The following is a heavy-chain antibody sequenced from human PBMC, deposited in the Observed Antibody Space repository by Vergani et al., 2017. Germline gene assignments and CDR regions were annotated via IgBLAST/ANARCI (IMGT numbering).Heavy chain of an antibody. J-gene: IGHJ5*02. CDR1: GYSISSGYY. CDR3: ARSTPSGSSDWFDP. Sequence: QVQLQESRPGLVKPSETLSLTCAVSGYSISSGYYWGWIQKPPGTGLEWIGSIDHSGSTYYNPALKSRVTISVDTSKNQLSLKLSSVTAADTAVYYCARSTPSGSSDWFDPWGQGILVIVSS. D-gene: IGHD2-2*01. CDR2: IDHSGST. V-gene: IGHV4-38-2*01.